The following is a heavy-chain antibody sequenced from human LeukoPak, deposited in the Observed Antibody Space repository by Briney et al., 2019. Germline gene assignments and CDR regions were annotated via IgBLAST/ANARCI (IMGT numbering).Heavy chain of an antibody. CDR1: GFTFSSYG. J-gene: IGHJ4*02. CDR2: ISYDGSNK. CDR3: ARAPGNIGSSSGY. V-gene: IGHV3-30*03. Sequence: PGGSLRLSCAASGFTFSSYGMHWVRQAPGKGLEWVAVISYDGSNKYYADSVKGRFTISRDNSKNTLYLQMNSLRAEDTAVYYCARAPGNIGSSSGYWGQGTLVTVSS. D-gene: IGHD6-6*01.